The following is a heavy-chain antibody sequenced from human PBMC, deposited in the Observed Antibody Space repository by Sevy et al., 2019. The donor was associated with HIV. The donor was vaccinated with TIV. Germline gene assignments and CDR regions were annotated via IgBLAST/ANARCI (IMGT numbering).Heavy chain of an antibody. J-gene: IGHJ5*02. CDR1: GGSIRSGGYS. Sequence: SETLSLICAVSGGSIRSGGYSWTWIRQPPGKGLEWIGYIYQSGGTYYNSSLKSRVTISVDRSKNQSSLRLRSVTAADTAVYYCARVGAAAGTKWFDPWGQGILVTVSS. V-gene: IGHV4-30-2*01. D-gene: IGHD6-13*01. CDR3: ARVGAAAGTKWFDP. CDR2: IYQSGGT.